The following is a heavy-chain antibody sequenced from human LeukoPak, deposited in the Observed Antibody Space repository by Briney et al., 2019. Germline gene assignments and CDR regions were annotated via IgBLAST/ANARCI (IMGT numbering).Heavy chain of an antibody. V-gene: IGHV4-39*01. J-gene: IGHJ4*02. CDR3: TRLPLGYSVDY. Sequence: SETLSLTCTVSGDSISNTAYWWGWIRQSPGKGLEWIGSVSYFGTTSYSPSLKSRVTMPIDTSKKQFSLQLSSVTAADTAVYYCTRLPLGYSVDYWGQGALVSVSS. D-gene: IGHD5-18*01. CDR1: GDSISNTAYW. CDR2: VSYFGTT.